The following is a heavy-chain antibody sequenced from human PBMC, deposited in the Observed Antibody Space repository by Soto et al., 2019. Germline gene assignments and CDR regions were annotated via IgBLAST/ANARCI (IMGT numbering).Heavy chain of an antibody. CDR2: IDPTDSES. D-gene: IGHD3-22*01. V-gene: IGHV5-10-1*01. CDR1: GYSFTTYW. Sequence: GESLKISCKGSGYSFTTYWISWVRQMPGKGLEWMGKIDPTDSESNYSPSFEGHVSISADKSISTAYLQWSTLKASDSAMYYCARRGNYLENFEIWGQGTMVTASS. CDR3: ARRGNYLENFEI. J-gene: IGHJ3*02.